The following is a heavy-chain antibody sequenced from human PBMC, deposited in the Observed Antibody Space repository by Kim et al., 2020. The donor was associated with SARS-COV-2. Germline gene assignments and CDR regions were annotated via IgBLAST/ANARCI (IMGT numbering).Heavy chain of an antibody. V-gene: IGHV5-10-1*01. CDR3: ARCGSGYGDDY. J-gene: IGHJ4*02. Sequence: PSFQGHVTISADKSISTAYLQWSSLKASDTAMYYCARCGSGYGDDYWGQGTLVTVSS. D-gene: IGHD5-12*01.